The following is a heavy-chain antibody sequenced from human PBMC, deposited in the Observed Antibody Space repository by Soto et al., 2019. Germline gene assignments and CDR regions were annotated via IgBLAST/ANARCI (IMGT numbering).Heavy chain of an antibody. CDR2: ISSSSSTI. V-gene: IGHV3-48*01. D-gene: IGHD4-17*01. J-gene: IGHJ6*03. CDR3: ARDGNQYGPPYYYYMDV. Sequence: GGSLRLSCAASGFTFSSYSMNWVRQAPGKGLEWVSYISSSSSTIYYADSVKGRFTISRDNAKNSLYLQMNSLRAEDTAVYYCARDGNQYGPPYYYYMDVWGKGTTVTVSS. CDR1: GFTFSSYS.